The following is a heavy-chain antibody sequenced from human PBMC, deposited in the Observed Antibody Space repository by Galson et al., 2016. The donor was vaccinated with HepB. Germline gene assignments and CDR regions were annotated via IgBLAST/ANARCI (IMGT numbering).Heavy chain of an antibody. CDR1: GGSISSGDYY. Sequence: TLSLTCTVSGGSISSGDYYWSWIRQPPGKGLEWIGYIYNSGSTNYNPSLKSRVTISVDTSKNQFSLKLNSVTAADTAVYYCARVVVFYWYFDLWCRGSLVTVSS. CDR3: ARVVVFYWYFDL. CDR2: IYNSGST. D-gene: IGHD2-15*01. V-gene: IGHV4-30-4*01. J-gene: IGHJ2*01.